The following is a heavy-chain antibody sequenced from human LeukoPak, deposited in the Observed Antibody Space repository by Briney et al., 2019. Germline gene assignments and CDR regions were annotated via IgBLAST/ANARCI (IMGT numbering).Heavy chain of an antibody. Sequence: SETLSLTSTVSGGSISSSSYYWGWIRQPPGKGLEWIGSIYYSGSTYYNPSLKSRVTISVDTSKNQFSLKLSSVTAADTAVYYCARDGMSSGWYDYWGQGTLVTVSS. J-gene: IGHJ4*02. CDR2: IYYSGST. V-gene: IGHV4-39*07. D-gene: IGHD6-19*01. CDR3: ARDGMSSGWYDY. CDR1: GGSISSSSYY.